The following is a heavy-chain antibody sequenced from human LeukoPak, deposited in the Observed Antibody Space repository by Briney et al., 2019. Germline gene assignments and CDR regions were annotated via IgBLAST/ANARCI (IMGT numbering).Heavy chain of an antibody. CDR3: ARVGKSGSCGYYYFDY. CDR1: GFTFSSYW. J-gene: IGHJ4*02. CDR2: IKQDGSEK. Sequence: GGSLRLSCAASGFTFSSYWMSWVRQAPGKGLEWVANIKQDGSEKYYVDSVKGRFTISRDNAKNSLYLQMNSLRAEDTAVYYCARVGKSGSCGYYYFDYWGQGTLVTVSS. V-gene: IGHV3-7*01. D-gene: IGHD5-18*01.